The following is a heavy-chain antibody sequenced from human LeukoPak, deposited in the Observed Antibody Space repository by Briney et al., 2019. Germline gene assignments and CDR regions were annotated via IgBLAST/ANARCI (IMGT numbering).Heavy chain of an antibody. D-gene: IGHD3-9*01. J-gene: IGHJ4*02. CDR1: GSNFGSYW. V-gene: IGHV5-51*01. CDR2: IYPYDSDT. CDR3: ARQPGFLKYFDY. Sequence: GESLKISCKGSGSNFGSYWIGWVRQKPGKGLEWMGIIYPYDSDTTYSPSFQGQVTISADRSILTAYLQWSSLKASDTAIYYCARQPGFLKYFDYWGQGTLVTVSS.